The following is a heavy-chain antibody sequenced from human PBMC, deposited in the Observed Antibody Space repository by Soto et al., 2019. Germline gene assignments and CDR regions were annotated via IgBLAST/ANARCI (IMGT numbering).Heavy chain of an antibody. CDR3: ARGAGTNHGSCCGVFDF. CDR1: GGSFSGYY. CDR2: INHSGST. D-gene: IGHD1-1*01. V-gene: IGHV4-34*01. J-gene: IGHJ4*02. Sequence: QVQLQQLGPGLLKPSETLSLTCAVYGGSFSGYYWSWVRQPPGKGLEWIGEINHSGSTNYSPSLKSRVTMSVDTSKNQFSLKLSSVTAADTAVYYCARGAGTNHGSCCGVFDFWGQGTPVTVSS.